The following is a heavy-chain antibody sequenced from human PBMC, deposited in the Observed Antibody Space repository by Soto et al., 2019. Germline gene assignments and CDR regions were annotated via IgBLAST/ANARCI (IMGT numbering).Heavy chain of an antibody. Sequence: KAVGSLRLACAASGFTFSSYSMNWIRQAPGKGLEWVSSISSSSSYIYYADSVKGRFTISRDNAKNSLYLQMNSLRAEDTAVYYCARDPLYRPDTRWGQGTLVTVSS. D-gene: IGHD1-26*01. V-gene: IGHV3-21*01. J-gene: IGHJ4*02. CDR1: GFTFSSYS. CDR2: ISSSSSYI. CDR3: ARDPLYRPDTR.